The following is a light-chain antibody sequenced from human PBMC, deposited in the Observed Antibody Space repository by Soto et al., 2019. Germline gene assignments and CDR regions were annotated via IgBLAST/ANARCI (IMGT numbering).Light chain of an antibody. CDR3: QSYDSSLSGVV. Sequence: QSVLTQPPSVSGAPGQRVTISCTGTSSNIGAHYDVHWYQQFPGTAPKLLIYRNNNRPSGVPDRFSGSKSDTSASLAITGLQAEDEADYYCQSYDSSLSGVVFGGGTKVTVL. V-gene: IGLV1-40*01. CDR2: RNN. J-gene: IGLJ2*01. CDR1: SSNIGAHYD.